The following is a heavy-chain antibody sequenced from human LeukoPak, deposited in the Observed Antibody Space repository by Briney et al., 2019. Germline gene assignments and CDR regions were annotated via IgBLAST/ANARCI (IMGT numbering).Heavy chain of an antibody. J-gene: IGHJ3*02. CDR3: ARDHPRAVRGVIAAFDI. CDR2: ISAYNGNT. Sequence: ASVKVSCKASGYTFTSYGISWVRLAPGQGLEWMGWISAYNGNTNYAQKLQGRVTMTTDTSTSTAYMELRSLRSDDTAVYYCARDHPRAVRGVIAAFDIWGQGTMVTVSS. D-gene: IGHD3-10*01. CDR1: GYTFTSYG. V-gene: IGHV1-18*01.